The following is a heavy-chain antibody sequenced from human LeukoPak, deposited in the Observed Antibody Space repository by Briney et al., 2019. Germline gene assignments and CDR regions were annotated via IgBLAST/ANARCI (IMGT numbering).Heavy chain of an antibody. CDR2: ISAYNGRT. CDR1: RYTLISYS. J-gene: IGHJ4*02. D-gene: IGHD2-21*02. CDR3: ARGGCGDSAAPFDD. Sequence: ASVKVSRKASRYTLISYSISWVRQAPGQGLEWMGWISAYNGRTNYAQKLQGRVTMTTDTSPSTAYMELSSLRSEDTAVYYCARGGCGDSAAPFDDWGQGTLVPVSS. V-gene: IGHV1-18*01.